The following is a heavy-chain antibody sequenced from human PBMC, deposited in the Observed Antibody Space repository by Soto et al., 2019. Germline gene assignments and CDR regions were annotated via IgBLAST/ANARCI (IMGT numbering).Heavy chain of an antibody. J-gene: IGHJ5*02. CDR2: ITGSGGGT. Sequence: PGGSLRLSCAASGFTFSNYAMTWVRQAPGRGLEWVSSITGSGGGTYYADFVKGRFTISRDNSKDTLFLQMNSLRAEDTAVYYCAKAGRLVINWFDPWGQGTLVTVSS. D-gene: IGHD2-21*01. CDR1: GFTFSNYA. CDR3: AKAGRLVINWFDP. V-gene: IGHV3-23*01.